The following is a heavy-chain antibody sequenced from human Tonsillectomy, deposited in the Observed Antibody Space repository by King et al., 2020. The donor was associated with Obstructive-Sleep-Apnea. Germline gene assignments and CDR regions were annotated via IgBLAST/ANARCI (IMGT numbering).Heavy chain of an antibody. D-gene: IGHD6-13*01. CDR2: IDPSDSFT. Sequence: QLVQSGAEVKKPGESLRISCQGSGYSFSSYYITWVRQMPGKGLEWMGRIDPSDSFTNYSPSFQGHVTISVDKSINTAYLQWSSLKASDTAMYYCAKEYSSSWSDDYWGQGTLVTVSS. V-gene: IGHV5-10-1*01. CDR3: AKEYSSSWSDDY. CDR1: GYSFSSYY. J-gene: IGHJ4*02.